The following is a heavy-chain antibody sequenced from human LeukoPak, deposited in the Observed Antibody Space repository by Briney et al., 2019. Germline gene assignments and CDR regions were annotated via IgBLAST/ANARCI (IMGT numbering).Heavy chain of an antibody. Sequence: GGSLRLSCAASGFPFSSYGMHWVRQAPGKGLEWVARLVYDERNDYANSVKGRFTISRDNSKDTLYLQMDNLRVDDTAVYYCARDLSAAYDFWGQGILVTVSS. CDR3: ARDLSAAYDF. D-gene: IGHD2-21*01. V-gene: IGHV3-33*01. J-gene: IGHJ4*02. CDR2: LVYDERN. CDR1: GFPFSSYG.